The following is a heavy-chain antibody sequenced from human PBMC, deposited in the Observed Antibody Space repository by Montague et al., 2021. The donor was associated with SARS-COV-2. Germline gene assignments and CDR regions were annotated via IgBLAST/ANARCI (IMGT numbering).Heavy chain of an antibody. D-gene: IGHD1-26*01. CDR1: GGSISSTSYY. CDR2: LYHSGSA. V-gene: IGHV4-39*07. CDR3: ARVPDSGTYWSVDY. J-gene: IGHJ4*02. Sequence: SETLSLTCTVSGGSISSTSYYWGWVRQPPGKGLEWIGSLYHSGSAYYNPSLKSRVTISIDTSKNQFSLKLSSVTAADTAVYYCARVPDSGTYWSVDYWGQGTLVTVSS.